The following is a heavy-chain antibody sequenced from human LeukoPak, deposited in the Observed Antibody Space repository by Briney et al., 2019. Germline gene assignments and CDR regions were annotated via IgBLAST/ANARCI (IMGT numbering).Heavy chain of an antibody. Sequence: GGSLRLSCSASGFTFNNYAMHWVRQAPGKGLEHVSAISRNGDDIYYADSVKRRFYISRDNSKNTLYFQMSSLRTEDTAVYYCVKDTLPKSYSSSWYYAFDIWGQGTMVTVSS. CDR3: VKDTLPKSYSSSWYYAFDI. V-gene: IGHV3-64*05. J-gene: IGHJ3*02. CDR2: ISRNGDDI. D-gene: IGHD6-13*01. CDR1: GFTFNNYA.